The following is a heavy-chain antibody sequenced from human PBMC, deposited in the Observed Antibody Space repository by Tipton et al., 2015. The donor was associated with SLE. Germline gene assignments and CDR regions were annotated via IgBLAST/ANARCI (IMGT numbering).Heavy chain of an antibody. CDR2: IASSGSPT. CDR3: ARGLYNWNALDY. Sequence: SLRLSCAASGFSFSSYEMNWVRQAPGKGLEWVSFIASSGSPTYYADSLKGRFIISRDNAKNSLHLQMSSLRAEDTAVYYCARGLYNWNALDYWGQGALVAVSS. D-gene: IGHD1-1*01. CDR1: GFSFSSYE. J-gene: IGHJ4*02. V-gene: IGHV3-48*03.